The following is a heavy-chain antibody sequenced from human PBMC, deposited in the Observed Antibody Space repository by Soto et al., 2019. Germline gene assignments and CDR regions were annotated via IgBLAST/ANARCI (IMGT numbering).Heavy chain of an antibody. V-gene: IGHV4-30-4*02. D-gene: IGHD6-6*01. Sequence: SETLSLTCTVSGGSISSGDYYWSWIRQPPGKGLEWIGYIYYSGSTYYNPSLKSRVTISVDTSKNQFSLKLSSVTAADTAVYYCARDTESSSSGWYYYYGMDVWGQGTTVTVSS. CDR3: ARDTESSSSGWYYYYGMDV. CDR2: IYYSGST. CDR1: GGSISSGDYY. J-gene: IGHJ6*02.